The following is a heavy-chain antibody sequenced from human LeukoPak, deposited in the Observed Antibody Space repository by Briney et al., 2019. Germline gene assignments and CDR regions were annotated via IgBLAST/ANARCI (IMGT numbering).Heavy chain of an antibody. CDR2: IWYDGRTQ. CDR3: ARDIAGYFDY. CDR1: GFTFSTYG. D-gene: IGHD6-13*01. V-gene: IGHV3-33*01. Sequence: GGSLRLSCAASGFTFSTYGMHWVRQAPGKGLEWVAVIWYDGRTQFYAESVKGRLAVSRDNSKNTLYLQMNSLRAEDTAVYHCARDIAGYFDYWGQGTLVTVSS. J-gene: IGHJ4*02.